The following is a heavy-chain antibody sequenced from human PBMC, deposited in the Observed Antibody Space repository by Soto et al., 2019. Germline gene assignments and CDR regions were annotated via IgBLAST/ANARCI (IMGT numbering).Heavy chain of an antibody. D-gene: IGHD6-13*01. Sequence: PSETLSLTCTVSGGSISSYYWSWIRQPPGKGLEWIGYIYYSGSTNYNPSLKSRVTISVDTSKNQFSLKLSSVTAADTAVYYCARYIAAASFDYWGQGTLVTVSS. CDR2: IYYSGST. CDR1: GGSISSYY. CDR3: ARYIAAASFDY. V-gene: IGHV4-59*01. J-gene: IGHJ4*02.